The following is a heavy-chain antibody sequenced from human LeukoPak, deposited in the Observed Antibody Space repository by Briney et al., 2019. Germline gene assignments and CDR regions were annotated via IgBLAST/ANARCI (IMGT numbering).Heavy chain of an antibody. V-gene: IGHV3-30*02. Sequence: GGSLRLSCAASGFTFSSYGMHWVRQAPGKGLEWVAFIRYDGSNKYYADSVKGRFTISRDNSKSTLFLQMNSLRADDTAVYYCARDRVPVAGGYSDYWGQGTLVTVSS. CDR2: IRYDGSNK. CDR3: ARDRVPVAGGYSDY. D-gene: IGHD6-19*01. CDR1: GFTFSSYG. J-gene: IGHJ4*02.